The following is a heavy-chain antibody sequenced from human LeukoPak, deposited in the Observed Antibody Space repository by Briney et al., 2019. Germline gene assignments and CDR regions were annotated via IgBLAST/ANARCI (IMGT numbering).Heavy chain of an antibody. V-gene: IGHV3-30*04. CDR1: GFTFSNYA. CDR2: ISYDGSNK. CDR3: ARRYFDS. J-gene: IGHJ4*02. Sequence: GGSLRLSCAASGFTFSNYAMHWVRQAPGKGLEWVAVISYDGSNKYYADSVKGRFTSSRDNSKNTLYVQTNSLRAEDTAVYYCARRYFDSWGQGTLVTVSS. D-gene: IGHD3-9*01.